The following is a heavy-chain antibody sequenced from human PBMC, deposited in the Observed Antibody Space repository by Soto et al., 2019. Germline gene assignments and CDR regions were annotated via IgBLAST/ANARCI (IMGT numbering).Heavy chain of an antibody. CDR3: ARDLVSTLTAKHFYYGMDV. V-gene: IGHV4-30-4*01. J-gene: IGHJ6*02. CDR1: GGSINSADYY. CDR2: IYFSGIT. D-gene: IGHD2-21*01. Sequence: PLETRSLTCSVSGGSINSADYYWSWIRQSPGKGLEWIGTIYFSGITYYTPSLKSRLIISLDTSENQFSLRLNSVAASDTAVYYCARDLVSTLTAKHFYYGMDVWGQGTTVTVSS.